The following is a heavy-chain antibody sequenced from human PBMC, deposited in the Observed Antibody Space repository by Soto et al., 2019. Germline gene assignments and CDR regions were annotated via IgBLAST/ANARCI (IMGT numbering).Heavy chain of an antibody. CDR3: AKDSGLPDFGLLIHAFDI. CDR2: IGGLVSTA. V-gene: IGHV3-23*01. CDR1: GFTFRDFA. Sequence: EVQLLQSGGALGQPGGSLRLSCAASGFTFRDFAMSWVRQSPGRGLEWVSTIGGLVSTAFYADSVRGRFTISRDNSNNILYLKMNSLGAEDTAIYYCAKDSGLPDFGLLIHAFDIGGQGTMSPSLQ. J-gene: IGHJ3*02. D-gene: IGHD3-10*01.